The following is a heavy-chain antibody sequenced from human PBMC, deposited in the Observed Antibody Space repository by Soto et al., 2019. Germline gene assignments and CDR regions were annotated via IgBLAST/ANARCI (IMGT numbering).Heavy chain of an antibody. D-gene: IGHD3-3*01. V-gene: IGHV5-10-1*01. CDR2: IDPSDSYT. CDR1: GYSFTSYW. CDR3: ARAPYYDFWSGSSWAHYYYGMDV. Sequence: PGESLKISCKGSGYSFTSYWISWVRQMPGKGLEWMGRIDPSDSYTNYSPSFQGHVTISADKPISTAYLQWSSLKASDTAMYYCARAPYYDFWSGSSWAHYYYGMDVWAQGTTVTVSS. J-gene: IGHJ6*02.